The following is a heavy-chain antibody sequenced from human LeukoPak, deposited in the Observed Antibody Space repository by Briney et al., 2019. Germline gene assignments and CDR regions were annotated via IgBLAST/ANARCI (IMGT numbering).Heavy chain of an antibody. Sequence: VRLGGSLRLSCAASGFTFSSYAMSWVRQAPGKGLEWVSAISGSGGSTYYADSVKGRFTISRDNSKNTLYLQMNSLRAEDTAVYYCAKVRDTAMVMVPRDFDYWGQGTLVTVSS. V-gene: IGHV3-23*01. D-gene: IGHD5-18*01. CDR3: AKVRDTAMVMVPRDFDY. CDR1: GFTFSSYA. CDR2: ISGSGGST. J-gene: IGHJ4*02.